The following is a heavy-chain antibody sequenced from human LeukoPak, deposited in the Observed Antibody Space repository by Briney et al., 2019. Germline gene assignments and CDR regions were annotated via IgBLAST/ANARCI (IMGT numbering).Heavy chain of an antibody. J-gene: IGHJ6*03. Sequence: PGGSLRLSCAASGFTFSDYYMSWIRQAPGKGLEWVSYISSSGSTIYYADSVKGRFTISRDNAKNSLYLQMNSLRAEDTAVYYCARTSSPPDYYYYMDVWGKGTIVTVSS. CDR1: GFTFSDYY. D-gene: IGHD2/OR15-2a*01. CDR2: ISSSGSTI. CDR3: ARTSSPPDYYYYMDV. V-gene: IGHV3-11*04.